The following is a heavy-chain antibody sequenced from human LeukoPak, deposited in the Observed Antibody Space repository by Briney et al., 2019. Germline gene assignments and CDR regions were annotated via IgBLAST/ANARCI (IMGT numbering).Heavy chain of an antibody. J-gene: IGHJ1*01. V-gene: IGHV1-69*01. CDR1: GGTFSSYT. D-gene: IGHD2-2*02. CDR3: ATVYCTSITCYRGFFQH. Sequence: SVKVSCKASGGTFSSYTFSWVRQAPGQGLEWMGGIIPIFGTANHAQKFQGRVTITADESTSTAYMELSSLRSEDTAVYYCATVYCTSITCYRGFFQHWGQGTLVTVSS. CDR2: IIPIFGTA.